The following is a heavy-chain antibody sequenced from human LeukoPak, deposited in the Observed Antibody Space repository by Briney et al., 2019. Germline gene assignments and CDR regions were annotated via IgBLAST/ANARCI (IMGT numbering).Heavy chain of an antibody. CDR2: ISYDGSNK. V-gene: IGHV3-30-3*01. CDR3: ARDYYGSGTSACIY. CDR1: GFTFSSYA. J-gene: IGHJ4*02. Sequence: GGSLRLSCAASGFTFSSYAMHWVRQAPGKGLEWVAVISYDGSNKYYADSVQGRFTISRDNSRNTLYLQMNSLRVEDTAVYYCARDYYGSGTSACIYWGQGTLVTVSS. D-gene: IGHD3-10*01.